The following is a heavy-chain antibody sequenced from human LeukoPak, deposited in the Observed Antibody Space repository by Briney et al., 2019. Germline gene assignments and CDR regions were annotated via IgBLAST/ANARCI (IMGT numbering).Heavy chain of an antibody. V-gene: IGHV4-59*01. J-gene: IGHJ4*02. CDR3: ARETSLAGFASGLGFNY. Sequence: SETLPLTCTVSGGSISGWYWSWIRQPPGKGLEWIGYIYGSGYTNYNPSLKSRVTMSIDTSKNHFSLKLTSVTAADTATYYCARETSLAGFASGLGFNYWGQGILVTVSS. D-gene: IGHD6-19*01. CDR1: GGSISGWY. CDR2: IYGSGYT.